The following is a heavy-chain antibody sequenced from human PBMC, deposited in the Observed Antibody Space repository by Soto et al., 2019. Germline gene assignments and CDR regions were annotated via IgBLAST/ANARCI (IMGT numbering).Heavy chain of an antibody. J-gene: IGHJ4*02. CDR1: GGTFSSYA. V-gene: IGHV1-69*01. Sequence: QVQLVQSGAEVQKPGSSVKVSCKASGGTFSSYAISWVRQAPGQGLEWMGGIIPIFGTANYAQKFQGRVTITADESTSTSYMELSSLRSEDTAVYYCSRSAKTYYDFWSGYPPDYWGQGTLVTVSS. D-gene: IGHD3-3*01. CDR2: IIPIFGTA. CDR3: SRSAKTYYDFWSGYPPDY.